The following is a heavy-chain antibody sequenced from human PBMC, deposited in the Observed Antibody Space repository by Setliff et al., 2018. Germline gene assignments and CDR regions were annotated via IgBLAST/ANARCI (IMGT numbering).Heavy chain of an antibody. J-gene: IGHJ4*02. D-gene: IGHD1-1*01. Sequence: SETLSLTCNVSGASIRNFYWTWIRQPPGKGLEWIGRIHYRGTTYSNVSLASRLSISVDTSKNQFSLQLTSVTAADTAVYYCARTGTYRYFDSWGQGTRVTVSS. V-gene: IGHV4-59*05. CDR3: ARTGTYRYFDS. CDR1: GASIRNFY. CDR2: IHYRGTT.